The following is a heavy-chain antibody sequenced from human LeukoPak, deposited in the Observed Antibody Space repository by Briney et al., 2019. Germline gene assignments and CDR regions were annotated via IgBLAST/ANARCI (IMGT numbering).Heavy chain of an antibody. J-gene: IGHJ4*02. Sequence: PSETLSLTRAVYGGSFSGYYWSWIRQPPGKGLEWIGEINHSGSTNYNPSLKSRVTISVDTSKNQFSLKLSSVTAADTAVYYCARRLVGATMAGPSDYWGQGTLVTVSS. CDR3: ARRLVGATMAGPSDY. CDR2: INHSGST. D-gene: IGHD1-26*01. V-gene: IGHV4-34*01. CDR1: GGSFSGYY.